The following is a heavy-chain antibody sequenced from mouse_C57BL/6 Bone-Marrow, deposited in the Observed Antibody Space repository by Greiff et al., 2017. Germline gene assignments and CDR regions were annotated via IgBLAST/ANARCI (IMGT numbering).Heavy chain of an antibody. V-gene: IGHV1-64*01. CDR3: ARHGSSYVGYAMDY. CDR2: IHPNSGST. CDR1: GYTFTSYW. J-gene: IGHJ4*01. Sequence: VQLQQPGAELVKPGASVKLSCKASGYTFTSYWMHWVKQRPGQGLEWIGMIHPNSGSTNYNEKFKSKATLTVDKSSSTAYMQLSSLTSEDSAVYYGARHGSSYVGYAMDYWGQGTSVTVSS. D-gene: IGHD1-1*01.